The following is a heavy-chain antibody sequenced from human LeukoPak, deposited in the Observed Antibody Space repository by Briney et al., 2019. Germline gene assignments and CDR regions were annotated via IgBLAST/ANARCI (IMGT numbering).Heavy chain of an antibody. V-gene: IGHV4-34*01. CDR3: ARSPKWLQREYYFDY. J-gene: IGHJ4*02. D-gene: IGHD5-24*01. CDR1: GGSFSGYY. Sequence: PSETLSLTCAVYGGSFSGYYWSWIRQPPGKGLEWIGEINHSGSTNYNPSLKSRVTISVDTSKNQFSLKLSSVTAADTAVYYCARSPKWLQREYYFDYWGQGTLVTVSS. CDR2: INHSGST.